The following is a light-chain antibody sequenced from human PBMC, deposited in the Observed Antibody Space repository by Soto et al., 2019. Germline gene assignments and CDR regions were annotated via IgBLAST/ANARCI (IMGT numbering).Light chain of an antibody. CDR2: DAS. CDR3: QQRSNWPSIS. J-gene: IGKJ5*01. Sequence: EIVLTQSPATLSLSPGERATLSFSASQSVSTYLAWYQHKPGQAPRLLIYDASTRATDIPARFSGSGSGTDFTLTISSLESEDSAIYYCQQRSNWPSISFGQGTRLEIK. CDR1: QSVSTY. V-gene: IGKV3-11*01.